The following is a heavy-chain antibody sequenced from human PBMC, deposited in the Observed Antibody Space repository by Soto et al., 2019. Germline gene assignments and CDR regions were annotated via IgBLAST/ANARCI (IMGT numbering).Heavy chain of an antibody. V-gene: IGHV3-9*01. J-gene: IGHJ4*02. CDR1: GFTFDDYA. CDR2: ISWNGGSI. Sequence: PGGSLRLSCAASGFTFDDYAMHWVRQAPGKGLEWVSGISWNGGSIDYADSVKGRFTISRDNSKSTMYLQMNSLRAEDTALYYCAKSNRPTAPFDYWGLGTLVTVSS. CDR3: AKSNRPTAPFDY. D-gene: IGHD4-4*01.